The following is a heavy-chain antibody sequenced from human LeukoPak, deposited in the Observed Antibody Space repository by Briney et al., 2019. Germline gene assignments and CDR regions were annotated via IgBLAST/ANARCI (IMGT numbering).Heavy chain of an antibody. D-gene: IGHD6-6*01. CDR3: AKDSLEDLAARLDY. J-gene: IGHJ4*02. V-gene: IGHV3-9*01. Sequence: PGRSLRLSCAASGFTFDDYAMHWVRQAPGKGLEWVSGISWNSGSIGYADSVKGRFTISRDNAKNSLYLQMNSLRAEDTALYYCAKDSLEDLAARLDYWGQGTLVTVSS. CDR2: ISWNSGSI. CDR1: GFTFDDYA.